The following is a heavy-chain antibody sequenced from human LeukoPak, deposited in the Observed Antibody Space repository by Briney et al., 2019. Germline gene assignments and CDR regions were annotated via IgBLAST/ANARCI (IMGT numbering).Heavy chain of an antibody. V-gene: IGHV4-59*12. CDR3: ARRRTILGFLEWSP. J-gene: IGHJ5*02. D-gene: IGHD3-3*01. Sequence: SETLSLTCTVSGGSISSYYWSWIRQPPGKGLEWIGYIYYSGSTNYNPSLKSRVTISVDTSKNQFSLKLSSVTAADTAVYYCARRRTILGFLEWSPWGQGTLVTVSS. CDR1: GGSISSYY. CDR2: IYYSGST.